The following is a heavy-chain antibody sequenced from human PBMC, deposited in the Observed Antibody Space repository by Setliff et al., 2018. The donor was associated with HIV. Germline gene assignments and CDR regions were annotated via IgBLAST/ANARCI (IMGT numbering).Heavy chain of an antibody. Sequence: GASVKVSCKASGYTFTGYYLHWVRQAPGQGLEWMGWIDPNSGDTNYEQKFQGRVSMTRDTSISTVYMELSSLRSDDTAVYYCARAAGYSSSWHRYAFEIWG. CDR3: ARAAGYSSSWHRYAFEI. CDR1: GYTFTGYY. J-gene: IGHJ3*02. V-gene: IGHV1-2*02. D-gene: IGHD6-13*01. CDR2: IDPNSGDT.